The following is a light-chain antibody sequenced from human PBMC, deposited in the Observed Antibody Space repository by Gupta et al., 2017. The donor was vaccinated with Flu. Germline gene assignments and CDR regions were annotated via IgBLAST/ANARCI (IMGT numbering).Light chain of an antibody. V-gene: IGLV1-47*01. Sequence: VPISFPGRKSNIGNNYVHWSQQFPGPAPKLLIYRNNQRPSGVPDRFSASKSGTSASLAISGLRSEDETDYYCATWDDSLSGWVFGGGSKLTVL. CDR1: KSNIGNNY. CDR3: ATWDDSLSGWV. J-gene: IGLJ3*02. CDR2: RNN.